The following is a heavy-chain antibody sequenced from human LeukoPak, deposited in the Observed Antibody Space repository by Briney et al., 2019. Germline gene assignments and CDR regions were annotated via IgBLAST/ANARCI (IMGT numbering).Heavy chain of an antibody. V-gene: IGHV4-59*01. D-gene: IGHD3-10*01. CDR3: ARGRVGFGESNFDY. Sequence: PSETLSLTCTVFGGSISSYYWSWVRQPPGKGLEWIGYIYYSGSTTYNPSLKRGVTISIDTSKNQFSLKLSSVTAADTAFYYCARGRVGFGESNFDYWGQGTLVTVSS. J-gene: IGHJ4*02. CDR2: IYYSGST. CDR1: GGSISSYY.